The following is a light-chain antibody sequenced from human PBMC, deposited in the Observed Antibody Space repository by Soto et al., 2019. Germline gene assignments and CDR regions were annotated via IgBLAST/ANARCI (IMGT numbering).Light chain of an antibody. V-gene: IGKV3-20*01. CDR3: QKSGASGPWT. Sequence: EIVLTQSPGTLSLSPGEGATLSCRASQSVNSGDLAWYQQKPGQAPRLLIYAASSRATGIPDRFSGSGSGTDFTLTIGRLEPGDSAVYYCQKSGASGPWTFGQGTKVEIK. CDR1: QSVNSGD. J-gene: IGKJ1*01. CDR2: AAS.